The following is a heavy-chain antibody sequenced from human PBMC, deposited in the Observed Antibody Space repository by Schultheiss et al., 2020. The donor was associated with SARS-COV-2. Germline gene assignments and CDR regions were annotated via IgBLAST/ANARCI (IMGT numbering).Heavy chain of an antibody. D-gene: IGHD2-15*01. CDR3: VRVMGVVAASWFDP. Sequence: SETLSLTCTVSGGSISSYYWSWIRQPPGKGLEWIGEINHSGSTNYNPSLKSRVTITVDRSKNQLSLKLSSVTAADTAVYYCVRVMGVVAASWFDPWGQGTLGTISS. J-gene: IGHJ5*02. CDR2: INHSGST. V-gene: IGHV4-59*12. CDR1: GGSISSYY.